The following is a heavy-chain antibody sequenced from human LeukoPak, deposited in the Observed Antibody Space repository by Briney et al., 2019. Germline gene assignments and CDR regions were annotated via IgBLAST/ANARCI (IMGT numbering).Heavy chain of an antibody. V-gene: IGHV3-48*01. Sequence: GGSLRLSCAASGFTFSSYSMNWVRQAPGKGLEWVSYISSSSSTIYYADSVKGRFTISRDNAKNSLYLQMNSLRAEDTAVYYCARCARSSIAARPFAFDIWGQGTMVTVSS. CDR2: ISSSSSTI. J-gene: IGHJ3*02. D-gene: IGHD6-6*01. CDR3: ARCARSSIAARPFAFDI. CDR1: GFTFSSYS.